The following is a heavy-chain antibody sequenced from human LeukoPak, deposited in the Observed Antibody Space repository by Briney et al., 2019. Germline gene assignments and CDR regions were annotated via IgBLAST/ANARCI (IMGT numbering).Heavy chain of an antibody. D-gene: IGHD3-22*01. CDR3: AKGLHYYDSSGYLYYFDY. J-gene: IGHJ4*02. CDR2: ISWNSGSI. CDR1: GFTFDDYA. Sequence: GRSLRLSCAASGFTFDDYAMHWVRQAPGKGLEWVSGISWNSGSIGYADSVKGRFTISRDNAKNSLYLQMNSLRAEDMALYYCAKGLHYYDSSGYLYYFDYWGQGTLVTVSS. V-gene: IGHV3-9*03.